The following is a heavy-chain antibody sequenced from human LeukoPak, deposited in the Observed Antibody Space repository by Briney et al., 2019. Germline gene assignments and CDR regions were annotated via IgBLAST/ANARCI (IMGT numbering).Heavy chain of an antibody. Sequence: GSSVKVSCKASGGTFSFYTLNWVRQAPGQGLEWMGGIIPKFGSANYAQKFHDRLSITTDESTTTAYMELSSLRSEDTALYFCARDNLAPSGVKYFHLWGPGTLVTVSS. J-gene: IGHJ1*01. D-gene: IGHD3-16*01. CDR2: IIPKFGSA. V-gene: IGHV1-69*05. CDR1: GGTFSFYT. CDR3: ARDNLAPSGVKYFHL.